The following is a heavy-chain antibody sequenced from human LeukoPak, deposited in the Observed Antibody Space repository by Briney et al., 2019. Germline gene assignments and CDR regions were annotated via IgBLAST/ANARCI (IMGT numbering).Heavy chain of an antibody. CDR1: GYSFTTYN. D-gene: IGHD5-18*01. J-gene: IGHJ6*02. Sequence: ASVKVSCRASGYSFTTYNMHWVRQAPGQGLEWMGIISPSGGTTGYAQKFQGRVTMTRDTSTSTVYMELSSLRSEDTAVYYCARKAGYPYGMDVWGRGTTVTASS. CDR2: ISPSGGTT. CDR3: ARKAGYPYGMDV. V-gene: IGHV1-46*01.